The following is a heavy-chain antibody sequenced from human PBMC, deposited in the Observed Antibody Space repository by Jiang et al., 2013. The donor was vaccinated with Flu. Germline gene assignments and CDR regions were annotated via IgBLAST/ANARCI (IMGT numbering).Heavy chain of an antibody. J-gene: IGHJ3*02. CDR2: ISYDGSNK. D-gene: IGHD3-22*01. CDR1: GFTFSSYA. Sequence: ASGFTFSSYAMHWSARLQARAGVVAVISYDGSNKYYADSVKGRFTISRDNSKNTLYLQMNSLRAEDTAVYYCARGGDYYDSSGYSGAFDIWGQGTMVTVSS. CDR3: ARGGDYYDSSGYSGAFDI. V-gene: IGHV3-30-3*01.